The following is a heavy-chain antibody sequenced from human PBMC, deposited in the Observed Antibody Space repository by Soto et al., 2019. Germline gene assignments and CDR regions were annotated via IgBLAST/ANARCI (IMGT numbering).Heavy chain of an antibody. CDR2: INPANGNT. D-gene: IGHD2-15*01. CDR3: ARDVVSVGPRANEAFDV. Sequence: QVQLVQSGAELKKPGASVNISCQASGFTFSDTLINWVRQGPGQRLEWMGWINPANGNTRYSESFQGRVTISSLSSASTADVALSNLTSEDTGVYNTARDVVSVGPRANEAFDVWGQGTMITVSS. CDR1: GFTFSDTL. V-gene: IGHV1-3*01. J-gene: IGHJ3*01.